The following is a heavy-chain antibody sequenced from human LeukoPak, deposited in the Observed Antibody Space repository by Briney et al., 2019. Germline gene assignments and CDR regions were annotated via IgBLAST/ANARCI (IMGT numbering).Heavy chain of an antibody. CDR2: ISWDGGST. CDR1: GFTFDDYT. CDR3: AKASSSNYFYMDV. Sequence: GGSLRLSCAASGFTFDDYTMHWVRQAPGKGLEWVSLISWDGGSTYYADSVKGRFTISRDKSKNSLYLQMNSLRTEDTALYYCAKASSSNYFYMDVWGKGTTVTVSS. D-gene: IGHD4-11*01. J-gene: IGHJ6*03. V-gene: IGHV3-43*01.